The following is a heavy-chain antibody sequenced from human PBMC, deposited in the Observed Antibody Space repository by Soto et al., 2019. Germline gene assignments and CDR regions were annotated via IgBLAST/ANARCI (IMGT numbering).Heavy chain of an antibody. D-gene: IGHD3-3*02. CDR1: GFSFSNAW. Sequence: PGGSLRLSCAASGFSFSNAWINWVRQAPGKGLEWVGRVKSKTDGGTTDFAAPVKGRFAISRDDSKNMVYLEMNSLKTEDTAIYYCAKEAFFYYYGLDVWGQGTTVTVSS. V-gene: IGHV3-15*07. CDR2: VKSKTDGGTT. CDR3: AKEAFFYYYGLDV. J-gene: IGHJ6*02.